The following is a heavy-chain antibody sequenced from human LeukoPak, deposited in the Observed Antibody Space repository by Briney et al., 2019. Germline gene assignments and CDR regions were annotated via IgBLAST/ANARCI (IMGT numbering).Heavy chain of an antibody. Sequence: GGSLRLSCAASGFTFSSYGMHWVRQAPGKGLEWVAVIWYGGSNKYYADSVKGRFTISRDNSKNTLYLQMNSLRAEDTAVYYCATEGSGYDYWGQGTLVTVSS. CDR2: IWYGGSNK. CDR3: ATEGSGYDY. J-gene: IGHJ4*02. V-gene: IGHV3-33*08. CDR1: GFTFSSYG. D-gene: IGHD3-3*01.